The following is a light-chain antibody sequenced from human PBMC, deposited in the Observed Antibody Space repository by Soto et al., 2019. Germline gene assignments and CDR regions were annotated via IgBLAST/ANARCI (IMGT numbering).Light chain of an antibody. CDR2: AAS. J-gene: IGKJ2*01. Sequence: EIVLTQSPGTLSLSPGERATLSCRASQSVSSSYLAWYQQKPGQAPRLLIYAASSRATAIPDRFSGSGSGTEFTLTISRLEAEDFAVYYCQQYDSSHPMYTFGQGTKLEIK. V-gene: IGKV3-20*01. CDR3: QQYDSSHPMYT. CDR1: QSVSSSY.